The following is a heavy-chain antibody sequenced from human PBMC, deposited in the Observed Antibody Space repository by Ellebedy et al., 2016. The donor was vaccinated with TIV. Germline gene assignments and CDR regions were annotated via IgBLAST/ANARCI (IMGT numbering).Heavy chain of an antibody. CDR3: AKGGHGGYAGWDGMDV. D-gene: IGHD5-12*01. J-gene: IGHJ6*02. V-gene: IGHV3-7*01. Sequence: PGGSLRLSCAASGFTFSTYSLNWVRQAPGRGLEWVANINQDGSQKYYVDSVKGRFTISRDNAKNSLYLQMNSLRAEDTAVYYCAKGGHGGYAGWDGMDVWGQGTTVTVSS. CDR2: INQDGSQK. CDR1: GFTFSTYS.